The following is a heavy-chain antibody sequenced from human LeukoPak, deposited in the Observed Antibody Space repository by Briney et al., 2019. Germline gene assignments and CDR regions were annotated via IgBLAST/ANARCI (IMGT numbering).Heavy chain of an antibody. J-gene: IGHJ4*02. CDR3: ARHRAVAGTPSYYFDY. Sequence: SETLSLTCTVSGGSISSGDFYWNWIRQPPGKGLEWIGYIYHSGIIYYNPSLKSRVTISLDMSKNQFSLKLTSVTAADTAVYYCARHRAVAGTPSYYFDYWGQGTLVTVSS. CDR1: GGSISSGDFY. V-gene: IGHV4-30-2*05. CDR2: IYHSGII. D-gene: IGHD6-19*01.